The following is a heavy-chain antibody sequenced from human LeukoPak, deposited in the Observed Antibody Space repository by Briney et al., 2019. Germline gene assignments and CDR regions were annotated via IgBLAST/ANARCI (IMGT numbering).Heavy chain of an antibody. Sequence: GGSLRLSCEASGFTFSSHWMSWVRQAPGKGLEWVANIRQDGSEIYYADSVKGRFTISRDNAKNSVHLQMNSLRAEDTAVYYFARASFYYDSTTYYYVSYYDYWGQGTLVTVSS. CDR2: IRQDGSEI. V-gene: IGHV3-7*04. CDR1: GFTFSSHW. D-gene: IGHD3-22*01. J-gene: IGHJ4*02. CDR3: ARASFYYDSTTYYYVSYYDY.